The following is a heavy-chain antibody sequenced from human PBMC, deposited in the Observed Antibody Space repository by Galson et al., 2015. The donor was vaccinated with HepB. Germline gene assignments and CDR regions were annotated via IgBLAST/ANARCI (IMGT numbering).Heavy chain of an antibody. CDR3: ARGRGYDFWIGYYSRYGLDV. D-gene: IGHD3-3*01. CDR1: GFTFSDYY. J-gene: IGHJ6*02. V-gene: IGHV3-11*01. Sequence: SLRLSCAAPGFTFSDYYMSWIRQTPGKGLEWVSYISSSGETIYYADSVKGRFTISRDNAWRSLYLQMNSLRAEDTAVYYCARGRGYDFWIGYYSRYGLDVWGQGTSVTVSS. CDR2: ISSSGETI.